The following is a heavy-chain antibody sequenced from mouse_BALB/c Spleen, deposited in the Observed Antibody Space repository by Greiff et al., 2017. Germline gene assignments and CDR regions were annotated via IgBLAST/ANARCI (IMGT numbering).Heavy chain of an antibody. CDR3: ARGGYDDYYAMDY. CDR2: ISDGGSYT. D-gene: IGHD2-14*01. CDR1: GFTFSDYY. J-gene: IGHJ4*01. Sequence: EVMLVESGGGLVKPGGSLKLSCAASGFTFSDYYMYWVRQTPEKRLEWVATISDGGSYTYYPDSVKGRFTISRDNAKNNLYLQMSSLKSEDTAMYYCARGGYDDYYAMDYWGQGTSVTVSS. V-gene: IGHV5-4*02.